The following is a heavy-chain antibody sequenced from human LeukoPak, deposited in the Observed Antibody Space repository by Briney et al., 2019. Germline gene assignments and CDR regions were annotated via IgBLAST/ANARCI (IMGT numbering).Heavy chain of an antibody. D-gene: IGHD2-2*01. Sequence: SETLSLTCTVSGGSISSSSYYWGWIRQPPGKGLEWFGSIYYSGSTYYNPSLKSRVTISVDTSKNQFSLQLNSVTPEDTAVYYCARRSCSSTSCYLDYWGQGTLVTVSS. V-gene: IGHV4-39*01. CDR2: IYYSGST. CDR1: GGSISSSSYY. J-gene: IGHJ4*02. CDR3: ARRSCSSTSCYLDY.